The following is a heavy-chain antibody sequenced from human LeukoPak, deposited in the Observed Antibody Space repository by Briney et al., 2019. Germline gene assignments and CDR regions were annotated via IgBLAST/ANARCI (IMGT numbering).Heavy chain of an antibody. V-gene: IGHV1-2*02. CDR3: ARGYCSSTSCYRPWFDP. CDR1: GYTFTGYY. J-gene: IGHJ5*02. D-gene: IGHD2-2*01. Sequence: ASVKVSCKASGYTFTGYYMHWVRQAPGQGLEWMGWINPNSGGTNHAQKFQGRVTMTRDTSISTAYMELSRLRSDDTAVYYCARGYCSSTSCYRPWFDPWGQGTLVTVSS. CDR2: INPNSGGT.